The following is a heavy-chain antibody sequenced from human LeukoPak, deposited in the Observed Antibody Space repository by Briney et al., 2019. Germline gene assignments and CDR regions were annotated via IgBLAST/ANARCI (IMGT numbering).Heavy chain of an antibody. Sequence: ASVKVSCKASGYTFTSYGISWVRQAPGQGLEWMGWISAYNGNTNYAQKLQGRVTMTTDTSTSTAYMELRSLRSDDTAVYYCARSDYDFWSGYPPFDYWGQGTLVTASS. D-gene: IGHD3-3*01. CDR3: ARSDYDFWSGYPPFDY. V-gene: IGHV1-18*01. J-gene: IGHJ4*02. CDR1: GYTFTSYG. CDR2: ISAYNGNT.